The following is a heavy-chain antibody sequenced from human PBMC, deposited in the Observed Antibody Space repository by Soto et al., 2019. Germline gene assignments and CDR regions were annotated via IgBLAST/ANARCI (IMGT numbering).Heavy chain of an antibody. D-gene: IGHD3-22*01. J-gene: IGHJ5*01. CDR2: IAYDGSKT. V-gene: IGHV3-30*03. CDR1: GFTFSSSG. CDR3: ARWVGGSMFDNSGKYDS. Sequence: QVQLVESGGGVVQPGRSLRLTCAASGFTFSSSGMHWVRQAPGKGLEWVALIAYDGSKTYYGDSVRGRFTISRDNSETTLFLQMNSLRAEDTAVYYCARWVGGSMFDNSGKYDSWGQGTLVTVSS.